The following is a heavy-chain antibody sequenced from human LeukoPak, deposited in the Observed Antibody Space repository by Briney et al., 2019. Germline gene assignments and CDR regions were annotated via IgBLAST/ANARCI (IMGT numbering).Heavy chain of an antibody. J-gene: IGHJ5*02. CDR1: GYTFTGYY. CDR3: ASSIGAPTVPNWFDP. V-gene: IGHV1-2*02. CDR2: INPNSGGT. D-gene: IGHD4-17*01. Sequence: ASVKVSCKASGYTFTGYYMHWVRQAPGQGLEWMGWINPNSGGTNYAQKFQGRVTMTRDTSISTAYMELSRLRSDDTAVYYCASSIGAPTVPNWFDPWGQGTLVTVSS.